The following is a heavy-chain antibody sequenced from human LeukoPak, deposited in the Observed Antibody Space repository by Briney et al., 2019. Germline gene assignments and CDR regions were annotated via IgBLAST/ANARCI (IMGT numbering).Heavy chain of an antibody. V-gene: IGHV3-21*01. J-gene: IGHJ4*02. CDR1: GFTFSSYS. CDR2: ISSSSSYI. Sequence: PGGSLRLSCAASGFTFSSYSMTWVRQAPGKGLEGVSSISSSSSYIYYADSVKGRFTISRDNAKNSLYLQMNSLRAEDTAVYYCARDPRVAGSYYFDYWGQGTLVTVSS. CDR3: ARDPRVAGSYYFDY. D-gene: IGHD6-19*01.